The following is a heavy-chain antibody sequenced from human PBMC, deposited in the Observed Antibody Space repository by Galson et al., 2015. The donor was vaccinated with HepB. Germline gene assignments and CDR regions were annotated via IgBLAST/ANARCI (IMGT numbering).Heavy chain of an antibody. D-gene: IGHD3/OR15-3a*01. J-gene: IGHJ4*02. Sequence: SLRLSCAASGFTFSSYAMSWVRQAPGKGLEWVSAITGSGGSTYYADSVRGRFTISRDDSKNTLYLQMSSLRAEDTAVYYCAKDGRATVSGFDYWGQGTLVTVSS. CDR1: GFTFSSYA. CDR3: AKDGRATVSGFDY. CDR2: ITGSGGST. V-gene: IGHV3-23*01.